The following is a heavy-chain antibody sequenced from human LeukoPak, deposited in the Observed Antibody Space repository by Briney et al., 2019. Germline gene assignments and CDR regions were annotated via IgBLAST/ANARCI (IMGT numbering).Heavy chain of an antibody. V-gene: IGHV3-48*01. CDR1: GFTFDLYS. CDR2: ISGSSTTI. D-gene: IGHD3-3*01. Sequence: PGGSLRLSCAASGFTFDLYSMNWVRQAPGEGLEWLSYISGSSTTIDYADSVKGRFTISRDNAKNSLYLQMNSLRAEDTATYYCARGVGAFEIWGQGTMVTVSS. J-gene: IGHJ3*02. CDR3: ARGVGAFEI.